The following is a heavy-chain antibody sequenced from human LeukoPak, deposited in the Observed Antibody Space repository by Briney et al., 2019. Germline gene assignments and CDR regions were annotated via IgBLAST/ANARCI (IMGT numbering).Heavy chain of an antibody. Sequence: GGSLRLSCAASGFTFTYYAMHWVRQAPGKGLEWVSLISGSGGSTYYANSVKGRFTISRDNSKNTLYLQMNSLRAEDTAVYYCAKDQLAVAGNTYNWFDPWGQGTLVTVSS. CDR3: AKDQLAVAGNTYNWFDP. CDR2: ISGSGGST. V-gene: IGHV3-23*01. CDR1: GFTFTYYA. J-gene: IGHJ5*02. D-gene: IGHD6-19*01.